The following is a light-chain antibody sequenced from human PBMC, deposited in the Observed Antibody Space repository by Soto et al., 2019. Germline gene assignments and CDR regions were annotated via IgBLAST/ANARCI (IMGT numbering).Light chain of an antibody. CDR1: PFVSSTY. J-gene: IGKJ5*01. V-gene: IGKV3-20*01. Sequence: ALTLSPGTLSLSHMEIVTLSFMAIPFVSSTYIAWDQQRLCQAPRLLIYAASSRAIGIAERCSGSGSGTDIALTISRLEPEDFAVYDCQHYGTSPPITFGQGTRLEI. CDR3: QHYGTSPPIT. CDR2: AAS.